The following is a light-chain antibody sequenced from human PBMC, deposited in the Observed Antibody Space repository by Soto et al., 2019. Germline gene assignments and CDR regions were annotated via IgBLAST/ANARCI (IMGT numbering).Light chain of an antibody. CDR1: QSVSSF. V-gene: IGKV3-11*01. CDR2: DTS. CDR3: QQRSNWPIT. J-gene: IGKJ5*01. Sequence: EILFTQSPGTLSVSLGNRATITFRASQSVSSFLAWYQQKPGQAPRLLIYDTSSRDTGIPARFSGSGSGTDFTLTINNLDPEDFAVYYCQQRSNWPITFGQGTRLEIK.